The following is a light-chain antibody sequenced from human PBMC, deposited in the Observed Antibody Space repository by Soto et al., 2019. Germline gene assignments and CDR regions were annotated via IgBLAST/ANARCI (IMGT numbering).Light chain of an antibody. V-gene: IGKV3-15*01. CDR1: QVIFDT. CDR2: DTS. J-gene: IGKJ4*01. Sequence: VIRQSPATLSVCPGEGATLSCRASQVIFDTLAWYQHKPGQTPRLLIYDTSTRATGVPTRFSGSRSGAEFTLTIHSLQPEDFAVYYCPTYNNWTITFGGGTKV. CDR3: PTYNNWTIT.